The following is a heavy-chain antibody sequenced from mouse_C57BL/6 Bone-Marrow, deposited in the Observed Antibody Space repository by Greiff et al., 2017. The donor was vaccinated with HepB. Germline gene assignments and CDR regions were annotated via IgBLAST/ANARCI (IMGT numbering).Heavy chain of an antibody. D-gene: IGHD2-13*01. Sequence: EVQRVESGGDFVKPGGSLKLSCAASRFTFSTYGMSWVRQTPDTRLEWVSTISSGGSYTYYPDSVKGRFNISRDNAKNTLDLQMSSLRSEDTAMYYCARMGGDYPYYYALDFWGQGTSVTVSS. V-gene: IGHV5-6*01. CDR1: RFTFSTYG. J-gene: IGHJ4*01. CDR2: ISSGGSYT. CDR3: ARMGGDYPYYYALDF.